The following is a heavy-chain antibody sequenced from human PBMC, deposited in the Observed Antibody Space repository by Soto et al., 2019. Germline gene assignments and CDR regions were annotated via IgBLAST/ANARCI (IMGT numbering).Heavy chain of an antibody. J-gene: IGHJ5*02. Sequence: SETLSLTCTVSGGSISSYYWSWIRQPPGKGLGWIGYIYYSGSTNYNPSLKSRVTISVDTSKNQFSLKLSSVTAADTAVYYRGRSVRARTNPFHPCGPGTLVPVTA. CDR1: GGSISSYY. V-gene: IGHV4-59*01. CDR2: IYYSGST. CDR3: GRSVRARTNPFHP.